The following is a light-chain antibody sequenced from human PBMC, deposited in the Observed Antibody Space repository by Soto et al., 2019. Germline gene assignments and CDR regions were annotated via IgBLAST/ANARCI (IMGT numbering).Light chain of an antibody. V-gene: IGKV1-33*01. CDR1: QDISNY. J-gene: IGKJ3*01. Sequence: DIQMTQSPSSLSASVGDRVTITCQASQDISNYLNWYQQKPGKAPKLLIYDASNLETGVPSRFSGSGSGTDFTFTISSLQAEDIATYYCQQYDNLPFTFGPGTKVDLK. CDR2: DAS. CDR3: QQYDNLPFT.